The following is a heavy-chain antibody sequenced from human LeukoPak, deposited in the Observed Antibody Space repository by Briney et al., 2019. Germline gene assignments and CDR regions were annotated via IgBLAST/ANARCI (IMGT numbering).Heavy chain of an antibody. CDR3: ARGSGRRMAVDY. V-gene: IGHV1-2*02. J-gene: IGHJ4*02. CDR1: GYTFTGYY. Sequence: ASVKVSCKASGYTFTGYYMHWVRQAPGRGLEWMGWINPNSGGTNYAQKFQGRVTMTRDTSISTAYMELSRLRSDDTAVYYCARGSGRRMAVDYWGQGTLVTVSS. D-gene: IGHD5-24*01. CDR2: INPNSGGT.